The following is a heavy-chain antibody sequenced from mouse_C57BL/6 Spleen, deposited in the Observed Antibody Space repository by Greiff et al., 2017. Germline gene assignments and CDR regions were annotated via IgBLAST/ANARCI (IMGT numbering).Heavy chain of an antibody. CDR3: ARWRAQAAWFAY. J-gene: IGHJ3*01. Sequence: EVKLMESGPELVKPGASVKISCKASGYSFTGYYMNWVKQSPEKSLEWIGEINPSTGGTTYNQKFKAKATLTVDKSSSTAYMQLKSLTSEDSAVYYCARWRAQAAWFAYWGQGTLVTVSA. CDR2: INPSTGGT. CDR1: GYSFTGYY. V-gene: IGHV1-42*01. D-gene: IGHD3-2*02.